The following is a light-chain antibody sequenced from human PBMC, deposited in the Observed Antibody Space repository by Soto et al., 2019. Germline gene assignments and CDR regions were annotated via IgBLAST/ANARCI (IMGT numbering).Light chain of an antibody. CDR2: EDN. CDR1: SGSIASNY. J-gene: IGLJ2*01. Sequence: NFMLTQPHSVSESPGKTVTISCTRSSGSIASNYVQWYQQRPGSAPTTVIYEDNQRPSGVPDRFSGSIDSSSNSASLTISELKTEDEADYYCQSYDSSNHVVFGGGTKLTVL. V-gene: IGLV6-57*03. CDR3: QSYDSSNHVV.